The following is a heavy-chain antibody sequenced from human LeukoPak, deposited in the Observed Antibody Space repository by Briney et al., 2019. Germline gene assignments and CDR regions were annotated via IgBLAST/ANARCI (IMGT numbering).Heavy chain of an antibody. D-gene: IGHD3-3*01. Sequence: SETLSLTCTVSGGSISSSSYYWGWIRQPPGKGLEWIGSIYYSGSTYYNPSLKSRVTISVDTSKNQFSLKLSSVTAADTAVYYCARLANTAYYDFWSGYFPNWFEPWGQGTLVTVSS. CDR1: GGSISSSSYY. CDR3: ARLANTAYYDFWSGYFPNWFEP. J-gene: IGHJ5*02. CDR2: IYYSGST. V-gene: IGHV4-39*01.